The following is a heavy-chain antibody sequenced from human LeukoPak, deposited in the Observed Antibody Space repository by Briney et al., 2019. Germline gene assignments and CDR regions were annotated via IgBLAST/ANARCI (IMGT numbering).Heavy chain of an antibody. CDR2: IYYSGST. Sequence: NPSETLSLTCTVSGGSISSSSYYWGWIRQPPGKGLEWIGSIYYSGSTYYNPSLKSRVTISVDTSKNQFSLKLSSVTAADTAVYYCGREGSLRPHFDYWGQGTLVTVSS. CDR1: GGSISSSSYY. V-gene: IGHV4-39*02. D-gene: IGHD6-25*01. CDR3: GREGSLRPHFDY. J-gene: IGHJ4*02.